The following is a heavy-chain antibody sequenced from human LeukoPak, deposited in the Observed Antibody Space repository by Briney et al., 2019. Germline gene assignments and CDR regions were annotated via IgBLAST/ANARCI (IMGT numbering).Heavy chain of an antibody. CDR2: INGDGRDT. D-gene: IGHD3-22*01. CDR3: ARGVSSAIDW. J-gene: IGHJ4*02. Sequence: GGSLRLSCAASDFSFSTYWMNWVRQAPGKGLEWVANINGDGRDTYYVGSVRGRFTISRDNADNSLYLQMNSPRGDDTAVYYCARGVSSAIDWWGQGTLVTVSS. V-gene: IGHV3-7*01. CDR1: DFSFSTYW.